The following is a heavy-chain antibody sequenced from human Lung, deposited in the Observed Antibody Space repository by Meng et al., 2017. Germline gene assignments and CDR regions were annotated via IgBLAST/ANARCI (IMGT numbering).Heavy chain of an antibody. V-gene: IGHV4-61*02. J-gene: IGHJ6*02. CDR1: GGSINKGDYY. CDR2: AYTTGDT. D-gene: IGHD3-16*01. CDR3: ARETYDVHLHLGEVSLVGSGMDV. Sequence: SETLSLTCTGSGGSINKGDYYWTWIRQPAGKGLEWIGRAYTTGDTDYSPSLRSRVTISLDTSKNQFSLKLTSVTAADTAVYYCARETYDVHLHLGEVSLVGSGMDVWGQGTTVTVSS.